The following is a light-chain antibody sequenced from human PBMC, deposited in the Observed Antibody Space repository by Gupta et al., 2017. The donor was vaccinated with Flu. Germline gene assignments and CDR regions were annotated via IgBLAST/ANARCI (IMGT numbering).Light chain of an antibody. CDR2: GAS. CDR1: QDVGNW. V-gene: IGKV1-12*01. CDR3: QQSSSFRRT. Sequence: PSSVSASVGDRVTIACRSSQDVGNWLAWYQQKPGEVPKLLIYGASSLQRGVPSRFSGSGSGTDFTLTIRILQSEDFATYYCQQSSSFRRTFGQGTRVEI. J-gene: IGKJ1*01.